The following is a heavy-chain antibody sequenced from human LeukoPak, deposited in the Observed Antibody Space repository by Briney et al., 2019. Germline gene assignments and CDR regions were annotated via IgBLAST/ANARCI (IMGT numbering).Heavy chain of an antibody. CDR2: IYPSDSDT. D-gene: IGHD3/OR15-3a*01. CDR3: ARHKGMTNSLDHFDY. CDR1: GYNFTNYW. V-gene: IGHV5-51*01. Sequence: GESLKISCKGSGYNFTNYWIGWARQMPGKGLEWMGIIYPSDSDTRYSPSFQGQVTISADKSISTAYLQWSSLKASDTAMYYCARHKGMTNSLDHFDYWGQGILVTVSS. J-gene: IGHJ4*02.